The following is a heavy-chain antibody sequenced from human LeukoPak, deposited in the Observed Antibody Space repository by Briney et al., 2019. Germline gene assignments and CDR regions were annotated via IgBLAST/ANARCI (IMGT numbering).Heavy chain of an antibody. CDR1: GFTFSSYE. CDR2: ISSSGSTI. J-gene: IGHJ4*02. Sequence: GGSLRLSCAASGFTFSSYEMNWVRQAPGKGLEWVSYISSSGSTIYYADSVKGRFTISRDNAKNSLYLQMNSLRAEDTAVYYCARGFAGYSSGWLSDYWGQGTLVTVSS. D-gene: IGHD6-19*01. V-gene: IGHV3-48*03. CDR3: ARGFAGYSSGWLSDY.